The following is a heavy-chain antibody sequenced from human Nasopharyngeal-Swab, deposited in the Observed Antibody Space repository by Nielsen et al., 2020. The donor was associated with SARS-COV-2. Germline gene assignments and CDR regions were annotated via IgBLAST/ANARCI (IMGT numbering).Heavy chain of an antibody. CDR2: ISSSSSYI. D-gene: IGHD5-18*01. V-gene: IGHV3-21*01. Sequence: GESLKISCAASGLSVSSNYMSWVRQAPGKGLEWVSSISSSSSYIYYADSMKGRFTISRDNAKNSLYLQINSLRAEDTALYFCARDGYSYDFSSYYMDVWGKGTTVTVSS. J-gene: IGHJ6*03. CDR1: GLSVSSNY. CDR3: ARDGYSYDFSSYYMDV.